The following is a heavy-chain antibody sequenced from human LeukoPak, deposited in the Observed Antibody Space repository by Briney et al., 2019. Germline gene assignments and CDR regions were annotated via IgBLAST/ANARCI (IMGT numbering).Heavy chain of an antibody. J-gene: IGHJ3*02. CDR2: IIPILGIA. V-gene: IGHV1-69*04. CDR3: ARGVTMVRPRGAFDI. CDR1: GGTFSSYA. Sequence: SVTVSFTASGGTFSSYAISWVRQAPGQGLEWMGRIIPILGIANYAQKLQGRVTITAHKSTSTAYMELSSLRSEDTAVYYCARGVTMVRPRGAFDIWGQGTMVTVSS. D-gene: IGHD3-10*01.